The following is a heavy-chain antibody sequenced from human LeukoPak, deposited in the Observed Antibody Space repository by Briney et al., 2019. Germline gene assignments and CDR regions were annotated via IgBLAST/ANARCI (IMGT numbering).Heavy chain of an antibody. D-gene: IGHD6-13*01. V-gene: IGHV5-51*01. CDR1: GYSFTSYW. J-gene: IGHJ6*02. Sequence: GESLKISCKGSGYSFTSYWIGWVRQMPGKGLEWMGIIYPGDSDTRYSPSFQGQVTISADKSISTAYLQWSSLKASDTAMYYCARRYTAAGPYYYYGMDVWGQGTTVTVSS. CDR3: ARRYTAAGPYYYYGMDV. CDR2: IYPGDSDT.